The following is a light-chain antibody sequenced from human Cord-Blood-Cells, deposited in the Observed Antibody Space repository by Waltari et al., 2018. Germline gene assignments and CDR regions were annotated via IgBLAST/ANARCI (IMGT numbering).Light chain of an antibody. J-gene: IGLJ3*02. CDR1: SSDVGSYNL. V-gene: IGLV2-23*01. Sequence: QSARTQPASVSGSPGQSITISCTGTSSDVGSYNLVSWYQQHPGKATKPMIYEGSKRPSGVSNRFSGSKSGNTASLTISGLQAEDEADYYCCSYAGSSTWVFGGGTKLTVL. CDR3: CSYAGSSTWV. CDR2: EGS.